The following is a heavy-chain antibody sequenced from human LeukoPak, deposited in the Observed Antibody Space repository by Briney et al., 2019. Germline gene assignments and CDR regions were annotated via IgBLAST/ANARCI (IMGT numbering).Heavy chain of an antibody. CDR3: ASRGITGTTSYNYFDP. J-gene: IGHJ5*02. CDR2: IWFDGSNK. V-gene: IGHV3-30*02. Sequence: GGSLRLSCAASGFTFNIYGMHWVRQAPGKGLEGVAFIWFDGSNKYYADSVKGRFTISRDNSKNTLYLQMNSLRAEDTAVYYCASRGITGTTSYNYFDPWGQGTLVTVSS. D-gene: IGHD1-7*01. CDR1: GFTFNIYG.